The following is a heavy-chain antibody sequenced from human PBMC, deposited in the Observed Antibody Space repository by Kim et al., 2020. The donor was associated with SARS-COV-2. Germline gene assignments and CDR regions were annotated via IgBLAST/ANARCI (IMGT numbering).Heavy chain of an antibody. CDR1: GYTFTSYA. D-gene: IGHD3-3*01. J-gene: IGHJ6*02. CDR3: ARVNTIFGVVILPNYYYYGMDV. V-gene: IGHV7-4-1*02. CDR2: INTNTGNP. Sequence: ASVKVSCKASGYTFTSYAMNWVRQAPGQGLEWMGWINTNTGNPTYAQGFTGRFVFSLDTSVSTAYLQISSLKAEDTAVYYCARVNTIFGVVILPNYYYYGMDVWGQGTTVTVSS.